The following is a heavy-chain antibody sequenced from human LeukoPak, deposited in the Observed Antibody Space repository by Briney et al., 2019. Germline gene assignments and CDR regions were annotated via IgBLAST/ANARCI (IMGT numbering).Heavy chain of an antibody. CDR1: GYTFTGYY. D-gene: IGHD5-12*01. J-gene: IGHJ3*02. V-gene: IGHV1-2*04. Sequence: SVKVSCKASGYTFTGYYMHWVRQAPGQGLEWMGGINHNSGGTNYAQTFQRWSTMTRDTPISTAYMQLSRLRSDDTAVYYCASSRSGYDSDYAFDIWGQGTMVTVSS. CDR2: INHNSGGT. CDR3: ASSRSGYDSDYAFDI.